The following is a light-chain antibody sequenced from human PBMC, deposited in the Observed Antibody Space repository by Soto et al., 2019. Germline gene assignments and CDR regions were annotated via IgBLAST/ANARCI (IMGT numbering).Light chain of an antibody. J-gene: IGKJ1*01. CDR2: DTS. CDR1: HSFSSS. CDR3: HQRSNRLTLA. V-gene: IGKV3-11*01. Sequence: ELVLTQSPATLSLSPGERATPSCRASHSFSSSVAWYQRKTGQAPRHLISDTSTRATSIPARFSGSGSGTDYTLTISSLEPEDVAGYYCHQRSNRLTLAFGQGTKVEIK.